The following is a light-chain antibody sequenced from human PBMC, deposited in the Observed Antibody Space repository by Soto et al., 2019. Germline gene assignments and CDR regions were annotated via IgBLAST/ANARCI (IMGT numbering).Light chain of an antibody. Sequence: QSALTQPRSVSGSPGQSVTISCTGTSSDVGGYNYVSWYQQNPGKAPKLMIYDVSKRPSGVPDRFSGSKSGNTASLTISGLQAEDEADYYCCTYAGSYTSRVFGTGTKGTVL. V-gene: IGLV2-11*01. CDR1: SSDVGGYNY. J-gene: IGLJ1*01. CDR2: DVS. CDR3: CTYAGSYTSRV.